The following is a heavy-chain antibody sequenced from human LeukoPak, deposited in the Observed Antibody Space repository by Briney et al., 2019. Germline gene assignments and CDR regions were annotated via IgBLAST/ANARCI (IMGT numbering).Heavy chain of an antibody. CDR2: FYYSGGT. CDR1: GVSVSNHY. Sequence: SETLSLTCTVSGVSVSNHYWSWIRQPPGKGLEWIGWFYYSGGTYFNPSLGSRVTISADTSRNHLSLNLRSLTAADTAVYYCAREPSTVSWVDPWGQGTLVTVSS. J-gene: IGHJ5*02. CDR3: AREPSTVSWVDP. D-gene: IGHD2-8*02. V-gene: IGHV4-59*02.